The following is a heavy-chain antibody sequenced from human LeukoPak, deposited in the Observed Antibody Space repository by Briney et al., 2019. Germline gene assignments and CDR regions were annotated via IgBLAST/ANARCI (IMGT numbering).Heavy chain of an antibody. CDR2: INPNSGAT. Sequence: ASVKLSCKASGYTFTGYYMHWVRQAPGQGLEWMAWINPNSGATNYAQKLQGRVTMPRNTSLSKAYMELSTLRSDDTAVYYCASEVVVVPPGPYGMDVWGQGTTVTVSS. CDR1: GYTFTGYY. CDR3: ASEVVVVPPGPYGMDV. J-gene: IGHJ6*02. D-gene: IGHD2-2*01. V-gene: IGHV1-2*02.